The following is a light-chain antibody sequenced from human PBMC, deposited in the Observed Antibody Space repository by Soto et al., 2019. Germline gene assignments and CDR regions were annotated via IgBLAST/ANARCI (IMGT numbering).Light chain of an antibody. CDR1: QSISNY. CDR3: QLRSNWPRT. CDR2: DVS. Sequence: IVLTQSPATLPLSAGERATLLFRASQSISNYLIWYQQKPVQSPRLLIHDVSTRATGIPARFSGSGSETDFTLTISSPEPEDVAVFFCQLRSNWPRTFGQGTKVDIK. V-gene: IGKV3-11*01. J-gene: IGKJ1*01.